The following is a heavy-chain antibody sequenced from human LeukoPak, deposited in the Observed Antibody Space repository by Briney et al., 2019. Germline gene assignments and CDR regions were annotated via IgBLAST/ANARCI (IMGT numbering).Heavy chain of an antibody. CDR3: ARGGEDDINSYYYYYYMDV. V-gene: IGHV4-61*05. CDR1: GGSISSSSYY. CDR2: IYYSGST. Sequence: PSETLSLTCTVSGGSISSSSYYWGWIRQPPGKGLEWIGYIYYSGSTNYNPSLKSRVTISVDTSKNQFSLKLSSVTAADTAVYYCARGGEDDINSYYYYYYMDVWGKGTTVTVSS. D-gene: IGHD3-9*01. J-gene: IGHJ6*03.